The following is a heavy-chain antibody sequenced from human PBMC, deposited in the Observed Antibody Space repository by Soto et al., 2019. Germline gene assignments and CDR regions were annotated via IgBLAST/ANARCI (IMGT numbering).Heavy chain of an antibody. CDR3: ARPTRYYYDSSGQSAWFDP. Sequence: SVKVSFKASGGTFSSYAISWVRQAPGQGLEWMGGIIPIFGTANYAQKFQGRATITADESTSTAYMELSSLGSEDTAVYYCARPTRYYYDSSGQSAWFDPWGQGTLVTVSS. J-gene: IGHJ5*02. CDR2: IIPIFGTA. CDR1: GGTFSSYA. D-gene: IGHD3-22*01. V-gene: IGHV1-69*13.